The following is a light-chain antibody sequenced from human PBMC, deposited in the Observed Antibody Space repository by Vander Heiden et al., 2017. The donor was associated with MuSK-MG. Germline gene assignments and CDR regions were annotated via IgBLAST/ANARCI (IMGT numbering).Light chain of an antibody. Sequence: IGVTQSPSSLSASVGDRVTITCRASQSISSYLNWYQQKPGKAPKLLIYAASSLQSGVPSRFSGSGSGTDFTLTISSLQPEDFATYYCQQSDSTPYTFGQGTKLEIK. CDR2: AAS. J-gene: IGKJ2*01. CDR3: QQSDSTPYT. CDR1: QSISSY. V-gene: IGKV1-39*01.